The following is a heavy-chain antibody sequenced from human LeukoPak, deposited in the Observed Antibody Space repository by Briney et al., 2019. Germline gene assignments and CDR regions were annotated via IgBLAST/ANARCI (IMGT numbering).Heavy chain of an antibody. CDR2: IYYSGSI. Sequence: PSETLSLTCTVSGGSISSSSYYWGWIRQPPGTGLEWIGSIYYSGSIYYNPSLKSRVTISVDTSKNQFSLKLSSVTAADTAVYYCARDRGWELLLFDYWGQGTLVTVSS. CDR3: ARDRGWELLLFDY. V-gene: IGHV4-39*07. CDR1: GGSISSSSYY. J-gene: IGHJ4*02. D-gene: IGHD1-26*01.